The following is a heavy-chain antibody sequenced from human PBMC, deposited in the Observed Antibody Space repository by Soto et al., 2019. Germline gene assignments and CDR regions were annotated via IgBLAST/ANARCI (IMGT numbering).Heavy chain of an antibody. CDR3: AREASAVISLDY. CDR2: FNPNSGDT. J-gene: IGHJ4*02. Sequence: ASVKVSCKASGYIFTAYSMHWVRQGPGQGLEWVGWFNPNSGDTIYAQKFQCRVTLTGDTSISTAYMELYSLTSDDTAVYYCAREASAVISLDYWGQGTLVTVS. V-gene: IGHV1-2*02. CDR1: GYIFTAYS. D-gene: IGHD6-19*01.